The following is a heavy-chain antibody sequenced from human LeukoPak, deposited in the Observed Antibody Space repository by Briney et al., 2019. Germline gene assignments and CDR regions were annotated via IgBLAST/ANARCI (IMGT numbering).Heavy chain of an antibody. CDR1: GGTFSSYA. D-gene: IGHD6-6*01. CDR3: ARGGIAARPGYYYMDV. J-gene: IGHJ6*03. V-gene: IGHV1-69*04. Sequence: SVKVSCKASGGTFSSYAISWVRQAPGQGLEWMGRIIPILGIANYAQKFQGRVTITADESTSTAYMELSSLRSEDTAVYYCARGGIAARPGYYYMDVWGKGTTVTVSS. CDR2: IIPILGIA.